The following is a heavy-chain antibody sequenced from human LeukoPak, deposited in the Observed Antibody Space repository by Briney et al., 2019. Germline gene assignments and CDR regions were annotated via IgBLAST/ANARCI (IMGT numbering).Heavy chain of an antibody. Sequence: PGGSLRLSCAASGFTFKIYWMSWVRQAPGKGLEWVANIKQDGSEKYYVDSVKGRFTISRDNAKNSLSLQMNSLRADDTAVYYCARYGDTVPKPSPFDYWGQGTLVTVSS. J-gene: IGHJ4*02. CDR3: ARYGDTVPKPSPFDY. CDR1: GFTFKIYW. V-gene: IGHV3-7*03. D-gene: IGHD4-17*01. CDR2: IKQDGSEK.